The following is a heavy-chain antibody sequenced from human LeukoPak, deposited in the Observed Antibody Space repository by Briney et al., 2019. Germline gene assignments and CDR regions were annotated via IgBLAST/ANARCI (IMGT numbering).Heavy chain of an antibody. CDR2: INTGNGNT. Sequence: ASVKVSCKASGYTFTSYAIHWVRQAPGQRLEWMGWINTGNGNTRYSQKFQDRFTIARDTPASTAYMELSSLRSEDTAVYYCARDYGSGSLHYWGQGTLVTVSS. CDR3: ARDYGSGSLHY. V-gene: IGHV1-3*04. CDR1: GYTFTSYA. D-gene: IGHD3-10*01. J-gene: IGHJ4*02.